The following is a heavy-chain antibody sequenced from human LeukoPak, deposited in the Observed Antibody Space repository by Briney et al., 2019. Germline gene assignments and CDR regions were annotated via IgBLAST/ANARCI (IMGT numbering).Heavy chain of an antibody. CDR3: ANGVRVGAPVGY. Sequence: GGSPRLSCAASGFTFSSYAMSWVRQAPGKGLEWVSVISGSGGSTYYADSVKGRFTISRDNSKNTLYLQMNSLTAEDTALYYCANGVRVGAPVGYWGQGTLVTVSS. D-gene: IGHD1-26*01. CDR2: ISGSGGST. V-gene: IGHV3-23*01. J-gene: IGHJ4*02. CDR1: GFTFSSYA.